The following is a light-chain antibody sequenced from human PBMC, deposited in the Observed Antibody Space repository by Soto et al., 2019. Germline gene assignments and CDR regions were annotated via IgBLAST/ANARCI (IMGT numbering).Light chain of an antibody. V-gene: IGLV2-14*03. CDR1: SSDVGGYNY. CDR3: TSYTSSTLVV. Sequence: QSALTQPASVSGSPGQSITISCTGTSSDVGGYNYVSWYQQHPGEAPKLIIYDVINRSSGVSNRFSGSKSGNTASLTISGLQAEDEADYFCTSYTSSTLVVFGGGTQLTVL. CDR2: DVI. J-gene: IGLJ2*01.